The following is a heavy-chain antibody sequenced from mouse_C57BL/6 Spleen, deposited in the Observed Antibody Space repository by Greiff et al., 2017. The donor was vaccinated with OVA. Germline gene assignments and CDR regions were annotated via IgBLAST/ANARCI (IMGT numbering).Heavy chain of an antibody. V-gene: IGHV1-50*01. J-gene: IGHJ3*01. Sequence: QVQLKQPGAELVKPGASVKLSCKASGYTFTSYWMQWVKQRPGQGLEWIGEIDPSDSYTNYNQKFKGKATLTVDTSSSTAYMQLSSLTSEDSAVYYCARARNYVPWFAYWGQGTLVTVSA. D-gene: IGHD2-1*01. CDR3: ARARNYVPWFAY. CDR1: GYTFTSYW. CDR2: IDPSDSYT.